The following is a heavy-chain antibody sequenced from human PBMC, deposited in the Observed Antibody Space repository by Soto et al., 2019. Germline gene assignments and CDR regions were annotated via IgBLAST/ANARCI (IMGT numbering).Heavy chain of an antibody. CDR3: ARASRDCSSTSCYGGMDV. CDR2: IYYSGST. CDR1: GGSISSYY. D-gene: IGHD2-2*01. Sequence: KTSETLSLTCTVSGGSISSYYWSWIRQPPGKGLEWIGYIYYSGSTNYNPSLKSRVTISVDTSKNQFSLKLSSVTAADTAVYYCARASRDCSSTSCYGGMDVWGQGTTVTVSS. J-gene: IGHJ6*02. V-gene: IGHV4-59*01.